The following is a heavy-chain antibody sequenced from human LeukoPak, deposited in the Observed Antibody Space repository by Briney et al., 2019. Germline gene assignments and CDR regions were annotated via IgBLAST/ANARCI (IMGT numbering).Heavy chain of an antibody. CDR1: GESIRSSNW. CDR2: IYHSGTT. J-gene: IGHJ4*02. V-gene: IGHV4-4*02. Sequence: TSETLSLTCTVSGESIRSSNWGSWVRQSPGKGLEWIGEIYHSGTTNYNPSLKSRVTISFATSTNQFFLDLSPVTAADTAVYYCSNKVYCSTTSCHPAGYWGLGSLVTVSS. CDR3: SNKVYCSTTSCHPAGY. D-gene: IGHD2-2*01.